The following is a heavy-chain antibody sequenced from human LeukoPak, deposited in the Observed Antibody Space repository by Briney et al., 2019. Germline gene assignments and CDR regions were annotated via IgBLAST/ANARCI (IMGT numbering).Heavy chain of an antibody. J-gene: IGHJ5*02. CDR2: MNPNSGNT. D-gene: IGHD3-9*01. CDR1: GYTFTSYD. Sequence: GASVKVSCKASGYTFTSYDINWVRQATGQGLEWMGWMNPNSGNTGYAQKFQGRVTMTRNTSISTAYMELSSLRSEDTAVYYCATARSLTYYDILTGFDPWGQGTLVTVSS. V-gene: IGHV1-8*01. CDR3: ATARSLTYYDILTGFDP.